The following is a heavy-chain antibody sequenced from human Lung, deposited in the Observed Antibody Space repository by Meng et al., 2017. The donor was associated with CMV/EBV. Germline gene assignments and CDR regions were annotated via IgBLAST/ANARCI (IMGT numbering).Heavy chain of an antibody. CDR2: IDSEGSTI. CDR3: ATEVTGYDYWRGYRNDALNL. CDR1: GFSFSSYW. Sequence: GESXKISXAASGFSFSSYWMHWVRQAPGKGPVWVSRIDSEGSTISYADSVNGRFTISRDNAKNTLYLQMNSLRPEDTALYYCATEVTGYDYWRGYRNDALNLWGQGTXVTVSS. V-gene: IGHV3-74*01. J-gene: IGHJ3*01. D-gene: IGHD3-3*01.